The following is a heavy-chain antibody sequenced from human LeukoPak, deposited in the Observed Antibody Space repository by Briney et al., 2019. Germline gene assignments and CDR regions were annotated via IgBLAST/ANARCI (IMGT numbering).Heavy chain of an antibody. J-gene: IGHJ4*02. CDR1: GYTFTSYD. V-gene: IGHV1-8*01. D-gene: IGHD1-26*01. CDR2: MNPNSGNT. Sequence: GASVKVSCKASGYTFTSYDINWVRQATGQGLEWMGWMNPNSGNTGYAQKFQGRVTMTRNTSISTAYMELSSLRSEDTAVYYCATFNSGSYNTAYNYWGQGTLVTVSS. CDR3: ATFNSGSYNTAYNY.